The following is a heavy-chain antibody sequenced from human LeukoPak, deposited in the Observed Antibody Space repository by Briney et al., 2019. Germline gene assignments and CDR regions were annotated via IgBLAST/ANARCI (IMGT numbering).Heavy chain of an antibody. CDR1: GFTFSSYS. CDR2: ISSSSSYI. Sequence: GGSLRLSCAASGFTFSSYSMNWVRQAPGKGLEWVSSISSSSSYIYYADSVKGRFPISRDNAKNSLYLQMNSLRAEDTAVYYCARESRDYDFWSGYYRQHYFDYWGQGTLVTVSS. CDR3: ARESRDYDFWSGYYRQHYFDY. J-gene: IGHJ4*02. V-gene: IGHV3-21*01. D-gene: IGHD3-3*01.